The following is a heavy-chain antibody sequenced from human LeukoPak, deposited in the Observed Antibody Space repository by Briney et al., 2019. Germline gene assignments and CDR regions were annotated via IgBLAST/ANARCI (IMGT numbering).Heavy chain of an antibody. CDR2: INYSGST. V-gene: IGHV4-39*01. CDR1: GGSISSYY. Sequence: PSETLSLTCTVSGGSISSYYWSWIRQPPGKGLEWIASINYSGSTYYNPSLKSRVTISVDTSENQFSLKLSSVTAADTAVYYCARYVVYGSGKYYFDYWGQGTLVTVSS. D-gene: IGHD3-10*01. CDR3: ARYVVYGSGKYYFDY. J-gene: IGHJ4*02.